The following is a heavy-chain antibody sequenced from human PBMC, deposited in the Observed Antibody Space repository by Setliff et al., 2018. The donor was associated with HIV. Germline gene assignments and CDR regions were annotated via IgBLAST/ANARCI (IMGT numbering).Heavy chain of an antibody. D-gene: IGHD3-3*01. V-gene: IGHV3-30*02. CDR2: IRHDGGET. J-gene: IGHJ4*02. CDR1: GFTFSSYA. Sequence: PGGSLRLSCAASGFTFSSYAMSWVRQAPGKGLEWVAFIRHDGGETYFADSMKGRFSISRDNTKNTLFLQMNSLRAEDTAVYYCARDLVPWDNFWSGYSYYFDYWGQGTLVTVSS. CDR3: ARDLVPWDNFWSGYSYYFDY.